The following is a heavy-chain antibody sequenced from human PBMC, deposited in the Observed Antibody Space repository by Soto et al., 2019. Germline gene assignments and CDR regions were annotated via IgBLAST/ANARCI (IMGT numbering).Heavy chain of an antibody. CDR2: IYPGDSDT. D-gene: IGHD6-6*01. V-gene: IGHV5-51*01. CDR1: GYSFASYW. J-gene: IGHJ6*02. Sequence: PGESLKISCQGSGYSFASYWIGWVRQMPGKDLEWLGIIYPGDSDTRYSPSFQGKATISVDKSLRTAYLQWTSLKASITALYYCARPCSFTLVYYNDGMDVWGQGSTVTVAS. CDR3: ARPCSFTLVYYNDGMDV.